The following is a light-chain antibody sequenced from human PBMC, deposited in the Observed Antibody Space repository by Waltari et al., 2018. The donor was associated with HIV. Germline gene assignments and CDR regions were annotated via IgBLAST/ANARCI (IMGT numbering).Light chain of an antibody. CDR3: QQSYGTPLT. V-gene: IGKV1-39*01. CDR1: QTISNS. J-gene: IGKJ4*01. CDR2: TAS. Sequence: DIRMTQSPSSLSASIGDIVTITCRASQTISNSLNWYQQTPGQAPKLLIYTASRLQSGVPSRFSGSSSGTDFTLTISSLQPDDFATYYCQQSYGTPLTFGGGTRVELK.